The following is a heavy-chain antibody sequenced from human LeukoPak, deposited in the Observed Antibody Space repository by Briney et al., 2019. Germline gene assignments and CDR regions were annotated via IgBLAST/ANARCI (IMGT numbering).Heavy chain of an antibody. CDR2: ISGSVGST. V-gene: IGHV3-23*01. CDR1: GFTFSSYA. CDR3: AKAYCSSTSCYLTGSDYYYMDV. D-gene: IGHD2-2*01. J-gene: IGHJ6*03. Sequence: PGGSLRLSCAASGFTFSSYAMSWVRQAPGKGLEWVSAISGSVGSTYYADFVKGRFTISRDNSKSTLYLQMNSLRIKDTAVYYCAKAYCSSTSCYLTGSDYYYMDVWGKGTTVTVSS.